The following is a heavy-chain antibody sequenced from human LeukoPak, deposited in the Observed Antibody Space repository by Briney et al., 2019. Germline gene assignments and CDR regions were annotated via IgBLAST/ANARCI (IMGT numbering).Heavy chain of an antibody. CDR2: IYYSGST. CDR1: GFTFSSYS. D-gene: IGHD3-3*01. V-gene: IGHV4-38-2*01. Sequence: GSLRLSCAASGFTFSSYSMNWARQPPGKGLEWIGSIYYSGSTYYNPSLKSRVTISVDTSKNQFSLKLSSVTAADTAVYYCASLWSGYVDWGQGTLVTVSS. J-gene: IGHJ4*02. CDR3: ASLWSGYVD.